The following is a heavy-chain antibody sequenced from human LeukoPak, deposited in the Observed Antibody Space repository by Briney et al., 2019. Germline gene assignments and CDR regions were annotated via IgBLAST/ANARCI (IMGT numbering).Heavy chain of an antibody. CDR1: GFSFRDFS. J-gene: IGHJ4*02. Sequence: GGSLRLSCAASGFSFRDFSMHWVRQVPGKGLEWVSLISGDGGVTHYADSWRGRFTISRDNDKSSLFLQTNSLRVEDTAFYYCAKGNNSLSYNFDYWGQGTLVTVSS. D-gene: IGHD2/OR15-2a*01. V-gene: IGHV3-43*02. CDR3: AKGNNSLSYNFDY. CDR2: ISGDGGVT.